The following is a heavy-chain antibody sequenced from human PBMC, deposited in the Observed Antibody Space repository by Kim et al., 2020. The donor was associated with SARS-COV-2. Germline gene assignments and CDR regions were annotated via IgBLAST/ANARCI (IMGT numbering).Heavy chain of an antibody. D-gene: IGHD6-13*01. Sequence: SETLSLTCAVYGGSFSGYYWSWIRQPPGKGLEWIGEINHSGSTNYNPSLKSRVTISVDTSKNQFSLKLSSVTAADTAVYYCARGLAAAGTSSNWYFDLWGRGTLVTVSS. CDR1: GGSFSGYY. V-gene: IGHV4-34*01. CDR3: ARGLAAAGTSSNWYFDL. CDR2: INHSGST. J-gene: IGHJ2*01.